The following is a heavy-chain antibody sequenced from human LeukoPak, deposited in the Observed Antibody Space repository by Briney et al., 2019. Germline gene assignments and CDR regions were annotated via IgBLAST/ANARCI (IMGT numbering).Heavy chain of an antibody. V-gene: IGHV3-21*01. CDR2: ISSSSSSI. CDR1: GFSFSTYS. D-gene: IGHD2-15*01. J-gene: IGHJ4*02. CDR3: ARGPSARYCSGGSCYSLEY. Sequence: PGGSLRLSXAASGFSFSTYSMNWVSQAPGKGLEWVSFISSSSSSIYYADSVRGRFTISRDNAKNSLSLQMNSLRAEDTAVYYCARGPSARYCSGGSCYSLEYWGQGTLVTVSS.